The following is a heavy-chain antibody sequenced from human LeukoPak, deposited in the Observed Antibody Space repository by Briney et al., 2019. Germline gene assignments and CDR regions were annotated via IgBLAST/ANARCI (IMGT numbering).Heavy chain of an antibody. V-gene: IGHV3-11*06. J-gene: IGHJ4*02. CDR2: ISSSSSYT. CDR3: ARDYYYDSSGSVY. Sequence: PGGSLRLSCAASGFTFSDYYMSWIRQAPGKGLEWVSYISSSSSYTNYADSVKGRFTISRDNAKNSLYLRMNSLRAEDTAVYYCARDYYYDSSGSVYWGQGTLVTVSS. CDR1: GFTFSDYY. D-gene: IGHD3-22*01.